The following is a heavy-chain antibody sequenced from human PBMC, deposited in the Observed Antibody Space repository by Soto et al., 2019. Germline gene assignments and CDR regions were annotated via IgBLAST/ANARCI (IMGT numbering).Heavy chain of an antibody. V-gene: IGHV1-69*13. CDR3: ARERDRTTVPGPWFDP. CDR2: IIPIFGTA. J-gene: IGHJ5*02. CDR1: GGTFSSYA. D-gene: IGHD4-17*01. Sequence: SVKVSCKASGGTFSSYAISWVRQAPGQGLEWMGGIIPIFGTANYAQKFQGRVTITADESTSTAYMELSSLRSEDTAVYYCARERDRTTVPGPWFDPWGQGTLVTVSS.